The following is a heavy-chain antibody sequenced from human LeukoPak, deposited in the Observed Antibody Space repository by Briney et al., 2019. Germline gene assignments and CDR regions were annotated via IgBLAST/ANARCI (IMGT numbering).Heavy chain of an antibody. CDR1: GFTFSSYW. CDR3: VRDRGGAYSGDNLFDP. Sequence: GGSLRLSCAASGFTFSSYWMSWVRQAPGKGLEWLSYIIGSGSTTQYADSVRDRFTISRDNDKNAVYLQMNSLRADDTAIYYCVRDRGGAYSGDNLFDPWGQGTLVTVSS. V-gene: IGHV3-48*04. D-gene: IGHD2-21*01. CDR2: IIGSGSTT. J-gene: IGHJ5*02.